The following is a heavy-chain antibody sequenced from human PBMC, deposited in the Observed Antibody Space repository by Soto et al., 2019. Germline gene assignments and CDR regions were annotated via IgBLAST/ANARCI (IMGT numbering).Heavy chain of an antibody. V-gene: IGHV4-30-4*01. Sequence: SETLSLTCNVSGGSIGSGDFYWSWIRQPPGKGLEWIGYIYYSGSTYYNPSLKSRVSISVDTSKNQFSLELNSVTAADTAVYYCARDADGYNEIDYWGQGTLVTGSS. CDR2: IYYSGST. D-gene: IGHD5-12*01. J-gene: IGHJ4*02. CDR3: ARDADGYNEIDY. CDR1: GGSIGSGDFY.